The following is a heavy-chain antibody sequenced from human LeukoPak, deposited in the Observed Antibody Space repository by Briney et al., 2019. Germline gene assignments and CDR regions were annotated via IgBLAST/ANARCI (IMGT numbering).Heavy chain of an antibody. J-gene: IGHJ4*02. Sequence: SETLSLTCTVSGGSISSYYWSWLRQPPGKGLEWIGYIYYSGSTNYNPSLKSRVTISVDTSKNQLSLKLSSVTAADTAVYYCARAEGYCSSTSCYPYYFDYWGQGTLVTVSS. CDR1: GGSISSYY. CDR2: IYYSGST. CDR3: ARAEGYCSSTSCYPYYFDY. D-gene: IGHD2-2*01. V-gene: IGHV4-59*01.